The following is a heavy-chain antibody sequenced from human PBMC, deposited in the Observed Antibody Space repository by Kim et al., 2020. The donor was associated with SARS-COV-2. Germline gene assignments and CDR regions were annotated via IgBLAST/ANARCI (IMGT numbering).Heavy chain of an antibody. CDR3: ARPQPTNSSSWYRGPVLGFDP. V-gene: IGHV1-2*02. Sequence: ASVKVSCKASGYTFTGYYMHWVRQAPGQGLEWMGWINPNSGGTNYAQKFQGRVTMTRDTSISTAYMELSRLRSDDTAVYYCARPQPTNSSSWYRGPVLGFDPWGQGTLVTVSS. J-gene: IGHJ5*02. CDR2: INPNSGGT. D-gene: IGHD6-13*01. CDR1: GYTFTGYY.